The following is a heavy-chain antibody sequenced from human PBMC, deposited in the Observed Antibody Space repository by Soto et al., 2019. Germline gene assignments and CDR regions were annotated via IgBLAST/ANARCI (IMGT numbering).Heavy chain of an antibody. CDR1: GFTFSSYA. J-gene: IGHJ4*02. Sequence: LRLSCAASGFTFSSYAMSWVRQAPGKGLEWVSAISGSGGSTFYADSVKGRFTISRDNSKNTLYLQMNRLRAEDTAVYYCAKDTDIVATIFDDWGQGALVTVSS. D-gene: IGHD5-12*01. CDR3: AKDTDIVATIFDD. CDR2: ISGSGGST. V-gene: IGHV3-23*01.